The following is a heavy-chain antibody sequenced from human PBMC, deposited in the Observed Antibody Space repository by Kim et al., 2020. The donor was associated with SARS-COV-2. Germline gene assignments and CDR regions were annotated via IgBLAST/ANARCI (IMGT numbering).Heavy chain of an antibody. Sequence: SETLSLTCTVSGGFVSSGSYFWGWIRQPPGKGLEWIGYIYYSGSTNYNPSLKSRVTMSLDTSENQFSLKVRSVTAADTAVYYCARAPNDFWSGYPYYFDCWGQGTLVTVSS. J-gene: IGHJ4*02. D-gene: IGHD3-3*01. CDR2: IYYSGST. CDR3: ARAPNDFWSGYPYYFDC. V-gene: IGHV4-61*01. CDR1: GGFVSSGSYF.